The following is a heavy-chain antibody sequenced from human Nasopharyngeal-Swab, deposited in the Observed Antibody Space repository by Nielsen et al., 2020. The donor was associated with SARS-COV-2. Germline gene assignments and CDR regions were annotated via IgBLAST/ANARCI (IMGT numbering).Heavy chain of an antibody. J-gene: IGHJ6*02. CDR2: ISGSGGST. CDR3: AKDVRGSGSLGCMDV. CDR1: GFTFSSYA. D-gene: IGHD3-10*01. V-gene: IGHV3-23*01. Sequence: GASLQISCAASGFTFSSYAMSWVRQAPGKGLEWVSAISGSGGSTYYADSVKGRFTISRDNSKNTLYLQMNSRRAEDTAVYYCAKDVRGSGSLGCMDVWGQGTTVTVSS.